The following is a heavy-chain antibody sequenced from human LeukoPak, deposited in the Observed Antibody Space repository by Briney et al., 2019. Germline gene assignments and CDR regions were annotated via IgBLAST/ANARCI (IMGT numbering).Heavy chain of an antibody. V-gene: IGHV1-3*01. D-gene: IGHD1-26*01. CDR2: INAGNGNT. CDR3: ARGGPSGSYFAH. CDR1: GYTFTSYA. J-gene: IGHJ4*02. Sequence: ASVKVSCTASGYTFTSYAMHWVRQAPGQRLEWMGWINAGNGNTKYSQKFQGRVTITRDTSASTAYMELSSLRSEDTAVYYCARGGPSGSYFAHWGQGTLVTVSS.